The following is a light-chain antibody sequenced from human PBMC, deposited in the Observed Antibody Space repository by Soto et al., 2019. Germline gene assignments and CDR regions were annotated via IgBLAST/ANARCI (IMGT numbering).Light chain of an antibody. V-gene: IGKV3-15*01. J-gene: IGKJ5*01. Sequence: EIVMTQSPATLSVSPGERATLSCRARQSINSRLVWYQQKPGQAPRLLIYGPSTRATGIPARFSGSGSGTEFTLTISGLHSEDFAIYYCQQYNDWPLTFGQGTRLEIK. CDR3: QQYNDWPLT. CDR2: GPS. CDR1: QSINSR.